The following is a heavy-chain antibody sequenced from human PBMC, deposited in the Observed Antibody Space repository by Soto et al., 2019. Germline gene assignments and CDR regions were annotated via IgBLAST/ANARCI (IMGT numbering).Heavy chain of an antibody. V-gene: IGHV3-23*01. Sequence: PGGSLRLSCEASAFIFSNYDMHWVRQAPGKGLEWVSISSGSGSGGSTNYADSVKGRFTISRDNSKNTLYLQMNSLRVEDTAVYYCAKDRDDYRNYVFDYWGQGTLVTVSS. CDR1: AFIFSNYD. J-gene: IGHJ4*02. D-gene: IGHD4-4*01. CDR3: AKDRDDYRNYVFDY. CDR2: SSGSGSGGST.